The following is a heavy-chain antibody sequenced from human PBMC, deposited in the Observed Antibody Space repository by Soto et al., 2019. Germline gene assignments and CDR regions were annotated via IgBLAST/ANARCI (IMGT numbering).Heavy chain of an antibody. CDR2: VIGSGSRT. CDR3: ARDRGVARGWFDP. V-gene: IGHV3-23*01. J-gene: IGHJ5*02. CDR1: GFTFTSYA. Sequence: LRLSCAASGFTFTSYAMAWVRQAPGKGLEWVSVVIGSGSRTYYADSVKDRFTISRDNFKNTLYLQMNVLRAEDTAVYYCARDRGVARGWFDPWGRGTLVTVSS. D-gene: IGHD5-12*01.